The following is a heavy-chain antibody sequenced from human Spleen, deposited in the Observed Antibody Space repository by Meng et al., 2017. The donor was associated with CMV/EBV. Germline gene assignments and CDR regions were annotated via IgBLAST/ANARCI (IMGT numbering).Heavy chain of an antibody. CDR2: IYSGGST. Sequence: GGSLRLSFAASGFTFNDYYMSWVRQAPGKGLEWVSVIYSGGSTYYADSVKGRFTISRDNSKNTVYLQMNSLRAEETAVYYCAREPYGGISGYWGQGTLVTVSS. CDR1: GFTFNDYY. CDR3: AREPYGGISGY. D-gene: IGHD4-23*01. J-gene: IGHJ4*02. V-gene: IGHV3-53*01.